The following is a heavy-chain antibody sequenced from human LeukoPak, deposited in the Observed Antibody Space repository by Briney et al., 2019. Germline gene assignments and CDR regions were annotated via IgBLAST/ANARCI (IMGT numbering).Heavy chain of an antibody. V-gene: IGHV4-4*07. CDR1: GGSISSYY. CDR3: ARVEGSSWSHDY. J-gene: IGHJ4*02. D-gene: IGHD6-13*01. Sequence: SETLSLTCTVSGGSISSYYCSWIRQPAGKGLEWIGRIYTSASPDYNPSLQSRVTMSVDTSKNQFSLKLTSVTAADTAVYYCARVEGSSWSHDYWGQGTLVTVSS. CDR2: IYTSASP.